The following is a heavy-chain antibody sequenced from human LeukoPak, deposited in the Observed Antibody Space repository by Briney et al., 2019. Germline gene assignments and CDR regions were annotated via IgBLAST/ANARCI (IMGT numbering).Heavy chain of an antibody. CDR3: ARGGQLWSPFDY. V-gene: IGHV3-33*08. Sequence: AGGSLRLSCAASGFTFSDYYMSWIRQAPGKGLEWVAVIWYDGSNKYYADSVKGRFTISRDNSKNTLYLQMNSLRAEDTAVYYCARGGQLWSPFDYWGQGTLVTVSS. CDR1: GFTFSDYY. CDR2: IWYDGSNK. D-gene: IGHD5-18*01. J-gene: IGHJ4*02.